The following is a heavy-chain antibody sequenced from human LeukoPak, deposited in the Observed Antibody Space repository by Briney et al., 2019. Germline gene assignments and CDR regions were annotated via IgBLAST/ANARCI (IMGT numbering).Heavy chain of an antibody. CDR3: ASSFSSGYYFYFDY. Sequence: SETLSLTCAVYSASFSGHYWTWIRQPPGKGLEWIGEINPSGRTKYNPSLKSRVIISVDTSKNQFALKLSSVPAADTAVYYCASSFSSGYYFYFDYWGQGTLVTVSS. D-gene: IGHD3-22*01. J-gene: IGHJ4*02. CDR2: INPSGRT. CDR1: SASFSGHY. V-gene: IGHV4-34*01.